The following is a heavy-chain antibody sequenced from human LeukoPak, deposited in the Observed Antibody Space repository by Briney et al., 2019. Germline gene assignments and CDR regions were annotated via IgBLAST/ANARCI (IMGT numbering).Heavy chain of an antibody. V-gene: IGHV3-30*02. J-gene: IGHJ4*02. Sequence: PGGSLRLSCAASGFTFSSYGMHWVRQAPGKGLEWVAFIRYDGSNKYYADSVKGRFTISRDNSKNTLYLQMNSLRAEDTAVYYCAKGIQRQGYYFDYWGQGTLVTVSS. CDR1: GFTFSSYG. CDR2: IRYDGSNK. D-gene: IGHD5-18*01. CDR3: AKGIQRQGYYFDY.